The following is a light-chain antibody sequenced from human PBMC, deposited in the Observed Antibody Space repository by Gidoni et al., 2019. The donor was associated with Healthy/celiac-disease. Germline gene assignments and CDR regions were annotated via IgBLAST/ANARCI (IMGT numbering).Light chain of an antibody. CDR3: QQYNSLGT. J-gene: IGKJ2*01. V-gene: IGKV1-5*03. Sequence: DIQMTQSPSTLSASVGDRVTITCRASQSISSWLAWYQQKPGKAPKLLIYKASSLESGVPSRFSGSGSGTEFTLTISSLQPDDFATYYCQQYNSLGTFXQXTKLEIK. CDR2: KAS. CDR1: QSISSW.